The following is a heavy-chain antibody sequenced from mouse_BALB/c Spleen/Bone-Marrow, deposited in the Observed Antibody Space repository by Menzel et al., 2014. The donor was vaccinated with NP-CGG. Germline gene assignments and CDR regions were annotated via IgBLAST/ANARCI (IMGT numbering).Heavy chain of an antibody. CDR1: GFTFSSYW. V-gene: IGHV6-6*02. J-gene: IGHJ4*01. CDR3: TLTGTGAVDY. D-gene: IGHD4-1*01. CDR2: IRLKSDNYAT. Sequence: EVQGVESGGGLVQPGGSMKLSCVASGFTFSSYWMSWVRQSPEKGLEWVAEIRLKSDNYATHYAESVKGKFTISRDDSKSRLYLQMNSLRAEDTGIYYCTLTGTGAVDYWGQGTSVTVSS.